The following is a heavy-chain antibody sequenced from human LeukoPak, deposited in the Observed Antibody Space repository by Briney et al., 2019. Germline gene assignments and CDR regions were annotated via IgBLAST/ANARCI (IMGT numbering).Heavy chain of an antibody. J-gene: IGHJ4*02. CDR1: GFTFSTYG. D-gene: IGHD4-23*01. Sequence: PGGSLRLSCAASGFTFSTYGMHWVRQAPGKGLEWVSDIWYNGNTYYAGSVKGRFTISRDNSKSTLYLQMNSLRAEDTAVYYCAREEGVDGTSGINNWGQGTLVIVSS. V-gene: IGHV3-33*01. CDR3: AREEGVDGTSGINN. CDR2: IWYNGNT.